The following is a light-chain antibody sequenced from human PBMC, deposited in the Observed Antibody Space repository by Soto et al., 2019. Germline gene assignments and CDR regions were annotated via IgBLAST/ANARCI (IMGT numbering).Light chain of an antibody. CDR1: QSVSRN. V-gene: IGKV3-15*01. Sequence: EVVLTQSPATLSVSPGDRATLSCRASQSVSRNLAWYQQKPGQAPRLLIYGASTRATGVPARFSGSGSATEFTLTISSLQSEEYAVYYCQHYNNWPFTFGQGTKLEIK. CDR2: GAS. CDR3: QHYNNWPFT. J-gene: IGKJ2*01.